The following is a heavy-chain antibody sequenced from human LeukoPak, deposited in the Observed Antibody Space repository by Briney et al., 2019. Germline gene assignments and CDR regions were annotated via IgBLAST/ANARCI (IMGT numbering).Heavy chain of an antibody. Sequence: ASVKVSCKASGYTFTSYGISWVRQAPGQGLELMGWISAYNGNTNYAQKLQGRVTMTTDTSTSTAYMELRSLRSDDTAVYYCARDATYYYDSSGYSDYWGQGTLVTVSS. D-gene: IGHD3-22*01. V-gene: IGHV1-18*01. CDR2: ISAYNGNT. CDR3: ARDATYYYDSSGYSDY. CDR1: GYTFTSYG. J-gene: IGHJ4*02.